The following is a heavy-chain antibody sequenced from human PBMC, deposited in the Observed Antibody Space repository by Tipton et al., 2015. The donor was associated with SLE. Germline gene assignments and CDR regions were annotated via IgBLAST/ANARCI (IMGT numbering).Heavy chain of an antibody. CDR3: ARDWRDPGNFDL. CDR2: ISACNGNT. Sequence: QVQLVQSGAEVKRPGASVKVSCKASGYTFTSYGISWVRQAPGQGLEWMGWISACNGNTNYAQKLQGRVTMTTDTSTSTAYMELRSLISDDAAVYYGARDWRDPGNFDLWGRGTLVTVSS. CDR1: GYTFTSYG. J-gene: IGHJ2*01. D-gene: IGHD3-3*01. V-gene: IGHV1-18*01.